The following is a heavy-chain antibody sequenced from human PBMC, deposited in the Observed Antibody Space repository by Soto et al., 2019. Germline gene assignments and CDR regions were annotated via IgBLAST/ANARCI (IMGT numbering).Heavy chain of an antibody. Sequence: VSLTCTVSGGSISSYYWSWIRQPPGKGLEWIGYIYYSGSTNYNPSLKSRVTISVDTSKNQFSLKLSSVTAADTAVYYCASGGGLIAEAGTIWFDPWGQGTLVSVSS. CDR1: GGSISSYY. CDR2: IYYSGST. J-gene: IGHJ5*02. V-gene: IGHV4-59*01. CDR3: ASGGGLIAEAGTIWFDP. D-gene: IGHD6-13*01.